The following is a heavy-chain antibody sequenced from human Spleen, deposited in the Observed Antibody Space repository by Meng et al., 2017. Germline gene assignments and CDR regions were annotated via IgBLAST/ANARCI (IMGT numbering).Heavy chain of an antibody. V-gene: IGHV4-39*07. CDR1: GGSITISSHY. CDR2: IPHRGSS. J-gene: IGHJ1*01. Sequence: QVQMRESGPGLVKPSQTLSLTCTVSGGSITISSHYWGWIRQPPGKGLEWIGEIPHRGSSAYNPSLKSRVSMSIDKSKNQFSLKLTSVTAADTAVYHCLRGSGGSVWGQGTLVTVSS. D-gene: IGHD3-10*01. CDR3: LRGSGGSV.